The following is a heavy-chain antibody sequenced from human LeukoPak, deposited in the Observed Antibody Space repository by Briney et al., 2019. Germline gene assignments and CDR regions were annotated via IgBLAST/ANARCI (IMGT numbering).Heavy chain of an antibody. Sequence: PGGSLRLSCAASGFRFSDFTMTWVRQAPGKGLEWVSAISGSGGSTYYADSVKGRFTISRDNSKNTLYLQMNSLRAEDTAVYYCAKDIGYCSSTSCWGLDYWGQGTLVTVSS. D-gene: IGHD2-2*01. CDR2: ISGSGGST. CDR1: GFRFSDFT. J-gene: IGHJ4*02. CDR3: AKDIGYCSSTSCWGLDY. V-gene: IGHV3-23*01.